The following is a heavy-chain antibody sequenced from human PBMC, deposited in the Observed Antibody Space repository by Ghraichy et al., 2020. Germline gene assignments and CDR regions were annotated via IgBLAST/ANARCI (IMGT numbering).Heavy chain of an antibody. CDR2: ISSSSTYI. V-gene: IGHV3-21*01. D-gene: IGHD3-10*01. CDR1: GFTFSTYN. Sequence: GGSLRLSCAASGFTFSTYNMNWVRQALGKGLEWVSSISSSSTYISYTDSVKGRFTISRDDAKNSLNLQMNSLRAEDTAVYYCARDRPTYYFDSGTYRDAFDIWGQGTMVTVSS. J-gene: IGHJ3*02. CDR3: ARDRPTYYFDSGTYRDAFDI.